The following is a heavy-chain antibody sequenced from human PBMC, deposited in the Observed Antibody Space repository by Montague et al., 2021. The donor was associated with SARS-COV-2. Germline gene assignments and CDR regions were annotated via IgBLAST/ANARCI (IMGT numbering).Heavy chain of an antibody. CDR2: INHSGST. V-gene: IGHV4-34*01. CDR1: GGSFSGYY. Sequence: SETLSLTCAVYGGSFSGYYWTWIRQSPGKGLEWIGEINHSGSTNYSPSLESRVAISVDTSKNQFSLKLNSVTAADTAIYYCARATVDINMMIVVITSVNHYFDSWGQGALVTVS. CDR3: ARATVDINMMIVVITSVNHYFDS. D-gene: IGHD3-22*01. J-gene: IGHJ4*02.